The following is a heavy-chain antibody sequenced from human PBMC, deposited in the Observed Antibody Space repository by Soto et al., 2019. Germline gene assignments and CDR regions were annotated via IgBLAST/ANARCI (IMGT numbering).Heavy chain of an antibody. Sequence: EVQLLESGGGLVQPGGSLRLSCAASGFTFSIDAMTWVRQAPGKGLEWVSTARGGGLSTYYADSVKGRFTISRDNPNNMLFLLMNSLRADDTAVYYCARGQGDGYTNYADSWGQGTLVTVSS. V-gene: IGHV3-23*01. CDR3: ARGQGDGYTNYADS. J-gene: IGHJ5*01. CDR2: ARGGGLST. CDR1: GFTFSIDA. D-gene: IGHD4-4*01.